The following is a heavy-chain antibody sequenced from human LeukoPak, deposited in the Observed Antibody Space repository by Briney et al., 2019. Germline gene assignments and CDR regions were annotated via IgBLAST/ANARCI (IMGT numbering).Heavy chain of an antibody. CDR2: IIPIFGTA. CDR3: ARGEVYSSSSPFDY. Sequence: GASVKVPCKASGGTFSSYAISWVRQAPGQGLEWMGRIIPIFGTANYAQKFQGRVTITTDESTSTAYMELSSLRSEDTAVYYCARGEVYSSSSPFDYWGQGTLVTVSS. CDR1: GGTFSSYA. V-gene: IGHV1-69*05. J-gene: IGHJ4*02. D-gene: IGHD6-13*01.